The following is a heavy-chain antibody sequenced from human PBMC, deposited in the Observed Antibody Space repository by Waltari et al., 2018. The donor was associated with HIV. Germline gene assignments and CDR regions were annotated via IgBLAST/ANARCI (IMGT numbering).Heavy chain of an antibody. CDR3: ARDLSGYSDY. Sequence: EVPLVEYGGGCGEAGGSVRLSVAAYGCPYSTYWVHGVRQAPGKGLVWVSRIDEYWGITNYADSVEGRFTISRDNAKNTLYLQMNNLRAEYTATYYCARDLSGYSDYWGQGTLVTVSS. D-gene: IGHD3-3*01. J-gene: IGHJ4*02. CDR2: IDEYWGIT. CDR1: GCPYSTYW. V-gene: IGHV3-74*01.